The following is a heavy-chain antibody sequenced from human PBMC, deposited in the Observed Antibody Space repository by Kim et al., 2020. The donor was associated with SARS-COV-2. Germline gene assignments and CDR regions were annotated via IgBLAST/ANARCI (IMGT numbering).Heavy chain of an antibody. D-gene: IGHD6-19*01. J-gene: IGHJ4*02. CDR1: GFTFRSNA. CDR3: AIRSTSGWDYFHY. CDR2: ISDGGSGT. V-gene: IGHV3-23*01. Sequence: GGSLRLSCEASGFTFRSNAMNWVRQAPGKSLEWVSTISDGGSGTHYADSVKGRFTISRDNSKNTLFLQMNSLRVEDTAVYYCAIRSTSGWDYFHYWGQGTLVAVSS.